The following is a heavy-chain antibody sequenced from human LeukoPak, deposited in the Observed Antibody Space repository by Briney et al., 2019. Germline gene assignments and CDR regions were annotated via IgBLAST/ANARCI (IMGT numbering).Heavy chain of an antibody. J-gene: IGHJ4*02. CDR1: GFTFGSFT. D-gene: IGHD2-15*01. CDR2: IRGTDTNT. Sequence: GGSLRLSCAASGFTFGSFTMSWVRQAPGRSLEWVSAIRGTDTNTYYADSVKGRFTISRDNSKNTLYLQMSSLRADDTALYYCAKSPPRCSGGSCYGYWGQGTLVTVSS. CDR3: AKSPPRCSGGSCYGY. V-gene: IGHV3-23*01.